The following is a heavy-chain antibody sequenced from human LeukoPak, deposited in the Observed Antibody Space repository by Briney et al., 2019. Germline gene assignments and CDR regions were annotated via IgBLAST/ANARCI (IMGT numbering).Heavy chain of an antibody. J-gene: IGHJ5*02. CDR2: ISSSGSYI. D-gene: IGHD3-16*01. Sequence: GGSLRLSCAASGFTFSSYSMNWVRQAPGKGLEWVSSISSSGSYIYYADSMKGRFTIPRDNAKNSLYLQMNSLRVEDTAVYYCARDALNWFDRGGQGTLVTVS. CDR1: GFTFSSYS. CDR3: ARDALNWFDR. V-gene: IGHV3-21*06.